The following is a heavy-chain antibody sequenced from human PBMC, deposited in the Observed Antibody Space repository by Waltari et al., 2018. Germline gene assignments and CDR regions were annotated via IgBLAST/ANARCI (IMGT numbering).Heavy chain of an antibody. CDR2: IWYDGEIK. Sequence: QVHLVESGGGVVQPGRSLTVSCEASGFSVSNYGMHWVRQVPGKGLELVAFIWYDGEIKYYGASRKGRFTISRDNSKNTLSLQMNSLRAEDTAIYYCARNPVGVPNAFAIWGQGTMVTVSS. J-gene: IGHJ3*02. V-gene: IGHV3-33*01. D-gene: IGHD3-16*01. CDR3: ARNPVGVPNAFAI. CDR1: GFSVSNYG.